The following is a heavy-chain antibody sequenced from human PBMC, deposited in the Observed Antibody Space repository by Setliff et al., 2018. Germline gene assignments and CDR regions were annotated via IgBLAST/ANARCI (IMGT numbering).Heavy chain of an antibody. CDR1: GYTLTNYY. J-gene: IGHJ3*02. CDR3: AKDRYYNSWSGTSITAPHDAFDI. D-gene: IGHD3-3*01. V-gene: IGHV1-46*03. CDR2: INPSGGLT. Sequence: ASVKVSCKASGYTLTNYYMHWVRQAPGQGLEWMGIINPSGGLTRYAQKFQGRVTMTRDTSTSTVYMEVSSLRSEDTAVYYCAKDRYYNSWSGTSITAPHDAFDIWGQGTMVTVSS.